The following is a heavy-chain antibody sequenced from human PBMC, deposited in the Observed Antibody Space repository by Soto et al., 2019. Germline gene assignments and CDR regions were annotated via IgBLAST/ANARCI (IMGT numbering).Heavy chain of an antibody. D-gene: IGHD1-1*01. Sequence: EVQLLESGGGLVQPGGSLRLSCAASGFTFSSYVMAWVRQAPGRGLEWVSAIGGSDGSTYYADSAKGRFTISRDYSKNTLYLEMNSLRADDTAIYYCAKRNDGRDWPYYFDSWGQGTLVTVSS. CDR2: IGGSDGST. J-gene: IGHJ4*02. CDR1: GFTFSSYV. V-gene: IGHV3-23*01. CDR3: AKRNDGRDWPYYFDS.